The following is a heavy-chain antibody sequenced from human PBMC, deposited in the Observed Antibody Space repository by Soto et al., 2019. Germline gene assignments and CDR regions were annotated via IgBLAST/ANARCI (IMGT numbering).Heavy chain of an antibody. V-gene: IGHV1-18*01. Sequence: QVHLVQSGAAVKKPGASVKVSCKGSGYTFTTYGITWVRQAPGKGLEGMGWISAHNGNTNYAQKLQGRVTVTRDTSTSTAYLELRSLRSADTAVYYCARGRDGDDWGQGALVTVSS. J-gene: IGHJ4*02. CDR1: GYTFTTYG. CDR2: ISAHNGNT. CDR3: ARGRDGDD.